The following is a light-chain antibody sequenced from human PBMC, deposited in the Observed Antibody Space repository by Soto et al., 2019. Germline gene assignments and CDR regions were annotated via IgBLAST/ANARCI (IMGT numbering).Light chain of an antibody. CDR3: SSYTSRSTLV. CDR1: SSDFGGYNH. J-gene: IGLJ2*01. Sequence: QSALTQPASVSGSPGQSITISCTGTSSDFGGYNHVSWFQQHPGKVPKLIIYEVSNRPSGVSNRFSGSKSGNTASLTISGLQAEDEADYYCSSYTSRSTLVFGGGTKLTVL. CDR2: EVS. V-gene: IGLV2-14*01.